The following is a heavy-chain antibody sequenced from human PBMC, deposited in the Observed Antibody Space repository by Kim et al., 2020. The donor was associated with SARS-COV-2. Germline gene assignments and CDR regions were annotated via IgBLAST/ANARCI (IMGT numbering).Heavy chain of an antibody. D-gene: IGHD6-19*01. Sequence: KGRFTISRDNSKNTLYLQMNSLRAEDTAVYYCAKGGLDPPNDYYYYGMDVWGQGTTVTVSS. V-gene: IGHV3-23*01. CDR3: AKGGLDPPNDYYYYGMDV. J-gene: IGHJ6*02.